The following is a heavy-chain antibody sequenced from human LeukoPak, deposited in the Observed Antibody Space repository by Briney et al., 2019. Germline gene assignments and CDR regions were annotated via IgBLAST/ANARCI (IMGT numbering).Heavy chain of an antibody. CDR1: GFILSSYS. V-gene: IGHV3-21*01. Sequence: PGGSLRLSCAASGFILSSYSMNWVRQAPGKGLEWVSSISSSSSHIYYADSLKGRFTVSRDNARKSLYLQMNSLRAEDTALYYCARLFPDCSGDSCYMSSLDYWGQGTLVTVSS. CDR2: ISSSSSHI. D-gene: IGHD2-15*01. J-gene: IGHJ4*02. CDR3: ARLFPDCSGDSCYMSSLDY.